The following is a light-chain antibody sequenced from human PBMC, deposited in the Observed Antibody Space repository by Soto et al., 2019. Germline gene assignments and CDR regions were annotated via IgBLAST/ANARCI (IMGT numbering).Light chain of an antibody. CDR3: QSYDSSLSGYV. J-gene: IGLJ1*01. V-gene: IGLV1-40*01. CDR1: SSNIGAGYD. Sequence: QSVLTQPPSVSGAPGQRVTISCTGSSSNIGAGYDVHWYQQLPGTAPKLLIYDNSNRPSGVPDRFSGSKSGTSASLAITGLQAEDETDYYCQSYDSSLSGYVFGTGTKVTDL. CDR2: DNS.